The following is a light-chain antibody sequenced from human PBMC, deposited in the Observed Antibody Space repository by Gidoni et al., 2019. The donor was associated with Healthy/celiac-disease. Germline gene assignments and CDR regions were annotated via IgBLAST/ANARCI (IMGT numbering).Light chain of an antibody. CDR3: QQYGSSPQT. J-gene: IGKJ1*01. CDR2: GAS. V-gene: IGKV3-20*01. CDR1: QSVSSSY. Sequence: EIVLTQSPGTLSLSPGERATLSCRASQSVSSSYLAWYQQKPGQAPRLLIYGASSRATGIPDRFSGSGSGTDFTLTISRLEPEDFAVYYCQQYGSSPQTFGQRNQGGNQT.